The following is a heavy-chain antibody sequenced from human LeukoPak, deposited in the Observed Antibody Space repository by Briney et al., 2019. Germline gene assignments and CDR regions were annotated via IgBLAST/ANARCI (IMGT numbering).Heavy chain of an antibody. V-gene: IGHV3-23*01. CDR2: ISGSGTTI. Sequence: PGGSLRLSCAASGFTFSSYAMSWVRQAPGKGLEWVSAISGSGTTIYYADSVKGRFTISRDNTKNSLYLQMNSLRAEDTAVYYCARDSGSSPGPGYWGQGTLVTVSS. D-gene: IGHD6-13*01. J-gene: IGHJ4*02. CDR3: ARDSGSSPGPGY. CDR1: GFTFSSYA.